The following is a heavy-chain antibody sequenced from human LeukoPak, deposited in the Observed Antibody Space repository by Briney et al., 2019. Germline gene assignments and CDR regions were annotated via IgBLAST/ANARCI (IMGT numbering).Heavy chain of an antibody. D-gene: IGHD6-6*01. J-gene: IGHJ6*03. V-gene: IGHV1-18*01. CDR1: GYTFTSYG. CDR2: ISAYNGNT. CDR3: ARVPWVQYSSSSDYYYYYYMDV. Sequence: ASVKVSCKASGYTFTSYGISWVRQAPGQGLEWMGWISAYNGNTNYAQKLQGRVTMTTDTSTSTAYMELRSLRSDDTAVYYCARVPWVQYSSSSDYYYYYYMDVWGKGTTVTVSS.